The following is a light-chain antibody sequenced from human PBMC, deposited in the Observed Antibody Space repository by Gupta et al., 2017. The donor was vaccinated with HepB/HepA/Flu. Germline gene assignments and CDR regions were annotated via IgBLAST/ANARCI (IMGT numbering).Light chain of an antibody. Sequence: EILMTQSPATLSVSPGERATLSCRASQSISSNLAWYQQKPGQAPRLLIYGASTRATGVPATCSGSGSGTEFALTISSLQSEDFAVYYWQQYNNWPLTFGPGTKVDFK. CDR1: QSISSN. CDR2: GAS. J-gene: IGKJ3*01. CDR3: QQYNNWPLT. V-gene: IGKV3-15*01.